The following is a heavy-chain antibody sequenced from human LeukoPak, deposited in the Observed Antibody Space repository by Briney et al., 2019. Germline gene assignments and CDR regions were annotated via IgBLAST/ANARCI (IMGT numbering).Heavy chain of an antibody. CDR3: ARDTWYSNSWLHAFDI. J-gene: IGHJ3*02. D-gene: IGHD6-13*01. V-gene: IGHV3-48*01. Sequence: GGSLRLSCAASGFTFSDYAMNWVRQAPGKGLEWFSFINSNSRTIYYVDSVKGRFTISRDNAKNSLYLQMDSLRAEDTGLYYCARDTWYSNSWLHAFDIWGRGTMVTVSS. CDR1: GFTFSDYA. CDR2: INSNSRTI.